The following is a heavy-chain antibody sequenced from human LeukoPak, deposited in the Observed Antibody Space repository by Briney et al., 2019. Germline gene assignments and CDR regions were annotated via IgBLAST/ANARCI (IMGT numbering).Heavy chain of an antibody. CDR1: GGSISSSSYY. CDR3: ARDLLSVGASPANAFDI. D-gene: IGHD1-26*01. J-gene: IGHJ3*02. CDR2: IYYSGST. Sequence: SETLSLTCTVSGGSISSSSYYWGWIRQPPGKGLEWIGSIYYSGSTYYNPSLKSRVTISVDTSKNQFSLKLSSVTAADTAVYYCARDLLSVGASPANAFDIWGQGTMVTVSS. V-gene: IGHV4-39*07.